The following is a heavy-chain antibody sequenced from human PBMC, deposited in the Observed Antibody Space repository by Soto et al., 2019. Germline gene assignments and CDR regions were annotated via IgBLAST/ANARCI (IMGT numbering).Heavy chain of an antibody. V-gene: IGHV4-39*01. CDR1: GGSISSSSYY. J-gene: IGHJ4*02. CDR2: IYYSGST. CDR3: ARLDYGDSPNFDY. D-gene: IGHD4-17*01. Sequence: PSETLSLTCTVSGGSISSSSYYWGWIRQPPGKGLEWIGSIYYSGSTYYNSSLKSRVTISVDTSKNKFSLKLSSVTAADTAVYYCARLDYGDSPNFDYWGQGTLVTVSS.